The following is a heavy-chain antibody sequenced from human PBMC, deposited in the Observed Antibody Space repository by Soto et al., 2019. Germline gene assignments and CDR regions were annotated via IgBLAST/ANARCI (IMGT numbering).Heavy chain of an antibody. J-gene: IGHJ4*02. V-gene: IGHV4-31*03. CDR2: IYYSGST. CDR3: ARAQTVARDFDY. Sequence: LSLTCTVSGGSISSGGYYWSWIRQHPGKGLEWIGYIYYSGSTYYNPSLKSRVTISVDTSKNQFSLKLSSVTAADTAVYYCARAQTVARDFDYWGQGTLVTVSS. D-gene: IGHD6-19*01. CDR1: GGSISSGGYY.